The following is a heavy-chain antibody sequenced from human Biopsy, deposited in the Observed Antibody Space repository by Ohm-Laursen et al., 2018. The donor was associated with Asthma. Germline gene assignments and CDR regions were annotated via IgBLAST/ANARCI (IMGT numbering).Heavy chain of an antibody. V-gene: IGHV3-30*03. D-gene: IGHD3-10*01. J-gene: IGHJ6*02. CDR2: MSFDGRQT. Sequence: SLRLSCSASGFSFNSYGMHWVRQAPGKGLEWVAVMSFDGRQTYYADSVKGRFTISRDNSKNTLYLQMNSLRAEDTAVYYCARDVVWFREVGGMDVWGQGTTVTVSS. CDR1: GFSFNSYG. CDR3: ARDVVWFREVGGMDV.